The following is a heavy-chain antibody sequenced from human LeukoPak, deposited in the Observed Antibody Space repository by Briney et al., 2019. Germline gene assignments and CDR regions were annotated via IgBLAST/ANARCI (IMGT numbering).Heavy chain of an antibody. CDR3: ARPKDKYDSSRYYPLDY. CDR1: GYTFTSND. V-gene: IGHV1-8*01. J-gene: IGHJ4*02. D-gene: IGHD3-22*01. CDR2: MNPNSGNT. Sequence: ASVKVSCKASGYTFTSNDINWVRQATGQGLEWMGWMNPNSGNTGYAQKFQGRVTMTRNTAISTAYMELSSLTSEDTAVYYCARPKDKYDSSRYYPLDYWGQGNLVTVSS.